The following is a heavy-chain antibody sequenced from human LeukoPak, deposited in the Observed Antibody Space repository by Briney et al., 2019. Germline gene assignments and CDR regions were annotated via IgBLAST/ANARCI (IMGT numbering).Heavy chain of an antibody. CDR1: GGSFSGYY. D-gene: IGHD6-13*01. CDR3: ARGGIAAQYYFDY. V-gene: IGHV4-34*01. CDR2: INHSGST. J-gene: IGHJ4*02. Sequence: SETLSLTCAVYGGSFSGYYWSWIRQPPGKGLEWIGEINHSGSTNYNPSLKSRVTILVDTSKNQFSLKLSSVTAADTAVYYCARGGIAAQYYFDYWGQGTLVTVSS.